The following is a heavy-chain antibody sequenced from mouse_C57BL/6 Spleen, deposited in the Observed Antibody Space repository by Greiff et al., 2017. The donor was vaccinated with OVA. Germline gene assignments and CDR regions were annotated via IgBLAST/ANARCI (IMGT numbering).Heavy chain of an antibody. Sequence: EVQLQQSGPELVKPGASVKISCKASGYSFTGYYMNWVKQSPEKSLEWIGEINPSTGGTTYNQKFKAKATLTVDKSSSTAYMQLKSLTSEDSAVYYCARSDNSSWYFDVWGTGTTVTVSS. CDR1: GYSFTGYY. D-gene: IGHD1-3*01. CDR3: ARSDNSSWYFDV. CDR2: INPSTGGT. J-gene: IGHJ1*03. V-gene: IGHV1-42*01.